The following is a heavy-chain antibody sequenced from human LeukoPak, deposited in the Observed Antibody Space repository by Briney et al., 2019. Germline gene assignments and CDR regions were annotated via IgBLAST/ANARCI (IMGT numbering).Heavy chain of an antibody. Sequence: SETLSLTCTVSGGSISSGYYWGWIRQPPGKGLEWIGSIYHSGSTYYNPSLKSRVTISVDTSKNQFSLKLSSVTAADTAVYYCAQGQLLYRRWFDPWGQGTLVTVSS. CDR1: GGSISSGYY. CDR2: IYHSGST. D-gene: IGHD2-2*02. J-gene: IGHJ5*02. CDR3: AQGQLLYRRWFDP. V-gene: IGHV4-38-2*02.